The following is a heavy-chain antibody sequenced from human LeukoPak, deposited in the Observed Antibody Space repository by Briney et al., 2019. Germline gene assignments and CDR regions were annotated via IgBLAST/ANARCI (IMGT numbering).Heavy chain of an antibody. CDR1: GYTFTGYY. J-gene: IGHJ6*03. D-gene: IGHD3-10*01. V-gene: IGHV1-2*02. CDR3: ARASYGSGSYYYYYMDV. CDR2: INPNSGGI. Sequence: GASVKVSCKAPGYTFTGYYMHWVRQAPGQGLEWMGWINPNSGGINYAQKFQGRVTITADESTSTAYMELSSLRSEDTAVYYCARASYGSGSYYYYYMDVWGKGTTVTVSS.